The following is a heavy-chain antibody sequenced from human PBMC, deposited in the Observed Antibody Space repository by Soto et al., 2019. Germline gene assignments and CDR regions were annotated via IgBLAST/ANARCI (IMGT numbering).Heavy chain of an antibody. D-gene: IGHD1-26*01. CDR1: GYTFTGHY. CDR2: IGPESGAT. V-gene: IGHV1-2*02. CDR3: GRGRSGQIVVFY. J-gene: IGHJ4*02. Sequence: ASVKVSCKASGYTFTGHYIHWVRQAPEQGPEWMGEIGPESGATRYAQRFQGRVTMTRDMTITTVYMELNNLSPDDTAVYYCGRGRSGQIVVFYWGQGTPVTVSS.